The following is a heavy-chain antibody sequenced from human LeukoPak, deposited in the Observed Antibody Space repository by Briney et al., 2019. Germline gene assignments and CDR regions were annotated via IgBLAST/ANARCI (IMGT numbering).Heavy chain of an antibody. CDR3: ASRRQYCSTTSCSATFDI. D-gene: IGHD2-2*01. CDR2: INAGNGNT. CDR1: GYTFTTYA. J-gene: IGHJ3*02. V-gene: IGHV1-3*01. Sequence: ASVKVSCKDSGYTFTTYAMHWVRQAPGQRLEWMGWINAGNGNTKYSQKFQGRVTITRDTSASTAYMELSSLRSEDTAVYYCASRRQYCSTTSCSATFDIWGQGTMVTVSS.